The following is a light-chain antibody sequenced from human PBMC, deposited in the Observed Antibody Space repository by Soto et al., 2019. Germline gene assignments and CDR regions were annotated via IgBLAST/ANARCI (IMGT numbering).Light chain of an antibody. CDR1: QSVNSNY. CDR3: QQYGSSPRT. CDR2: GAS. V-gene: IGKV3-20*01. Sequence: EIVLTQSPGTLSLSPGERATLSCRASQSVNSNYLAWYQQKPDQAPRLLIYGASTRATGIPDRFSGSGSGTDFTLTISRLEPEDFAVYYCQQYGSSPRTFGQVTKVEIK. J-gene: IGKJ1*01.